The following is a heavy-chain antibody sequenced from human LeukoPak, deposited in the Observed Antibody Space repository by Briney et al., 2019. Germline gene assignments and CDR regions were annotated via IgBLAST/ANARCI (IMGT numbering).Heavy chain of an antibody. V-gene: IGHV3-7*01. CDR1: GFTFSSHW. Sequence: GGSLRLSCAVSGFTFSSHWMSWVRQAPGKGLEWVANINQDGSEKHYVDSVKGRFTISRDNAKNSLYLQMNSLRVEDTAVYYCVRDGVAAGIYFDYWGQGTLVTVSS. J-gene: IGHJ4*02. CDR3: VRDGVAAGIYFDY. CDR2: INQDGSEK. D-gene: IGHD6-13*01.